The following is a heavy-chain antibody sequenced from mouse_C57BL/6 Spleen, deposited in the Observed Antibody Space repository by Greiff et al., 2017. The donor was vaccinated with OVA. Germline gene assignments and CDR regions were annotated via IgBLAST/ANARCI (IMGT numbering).Heavy chain of an antibody. CDR1: GFTFTDYY. J-gene: IGHJ3*01. CDR3: ARNYGSSFAY. Sequence: EVKLVESGGGLVQPGGSLSLSCAASGFTFTDYYMSWVRQPPGKALEWLGFIRNKANGYTTEYSASVKGRFTISRDNSQSILYLQMNALRAEDSATYYCARNYGSSFAYWGQGTLVTVSA. V-gene: IGHV7-3*01. D-gene: IGHD1-1*01. CDR2: IRNKANGYTT.